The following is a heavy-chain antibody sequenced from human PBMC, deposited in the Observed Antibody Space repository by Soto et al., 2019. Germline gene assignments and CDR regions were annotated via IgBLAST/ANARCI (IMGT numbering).Heavy chain of an antibody. CDR2: VYRGGDT. D-gene: IGHD3-3*01. V-gene: IGHV3-66*01. J-gene: IGHJ6*03. Sequence: EVQLVESGGGLVQPGGSLRLSCAASGFTVSSNYMSWIRQAPEKGLEWVSVVYRGGDTNYADCVKGRFTISRDTSKNTLYLQMHSLRAEDTAVYYCAREAIFGLTMHYYHYMDVWGKGTTVTVSS. CDR3: AREAIFGLTMHYYHYMDV. CDR1: GFTVSSNY.